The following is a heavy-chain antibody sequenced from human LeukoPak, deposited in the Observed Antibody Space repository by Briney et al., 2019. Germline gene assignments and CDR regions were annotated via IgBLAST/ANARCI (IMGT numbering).Heavy chain of an antibody. CDR2: IAPSGGSI. CDR1: GFAFSSYS. V-gene: IGHV3-21*04. J-gene: IGHJ2*01. CDR3: ARLAGSRSPWYHDL. Sequence: PGGSLRLSCTTFGFAFSSYSMNWVRQAPGKGLEWVLSIAPSGGSIFYADSVKGRFSISRDNAKNSLFLQMYSLGADDTAVYYCARLAGSRSPWYHDLWGRGTLVTVSS. D-gene: IGHD6-19*01.